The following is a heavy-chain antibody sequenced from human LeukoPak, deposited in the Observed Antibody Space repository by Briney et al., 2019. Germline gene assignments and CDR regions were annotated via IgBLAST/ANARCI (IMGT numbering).Heavy chain of an antibody. V-gene: IGHV4-59*01. Sequence: KPSETLSLTCTVSGGSISSYYWSWVRQPPGKGLEWIGYIYYTGDTEYNPSLKSRVTMTVDTSKNQFSLKLQSVTAADTAVYYCARGYYYDSSGYYYPPSGWGQGTLVTISS. CDR3: ARGYYYDSSGYYYPPSG. CDR1: GGSISSYY. J-gene: IGHJ4*02. D-gene: IGHD3-22*01. CDR2: IYYTGDT.